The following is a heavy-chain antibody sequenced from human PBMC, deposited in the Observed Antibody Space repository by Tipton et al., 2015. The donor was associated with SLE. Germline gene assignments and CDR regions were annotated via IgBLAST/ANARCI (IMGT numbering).Heavy chain of an antibody. D-gene: IGHD3-22*01. J-gene: IGHJ6*02. V-gene: IGHV4-39*07. Sequence: TLSLTCTVSGGSISSSSYYWGWIRQPPGKGLEWIGSIYYSGSTYYNPSLKSRVTISVDTSKNQFSLKLSSVTAADTAVYYCARDRRIVVVITNYYYYGMDVWGQGTTVTVSS. CDR2: IYYSGST. CDR1: GGSISSSSYY. CDR3: ARDRRIVVVITNYYYYGMDV.